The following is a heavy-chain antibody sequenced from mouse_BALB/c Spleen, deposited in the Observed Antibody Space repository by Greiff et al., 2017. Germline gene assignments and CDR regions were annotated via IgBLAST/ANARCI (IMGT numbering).Heavy chain of an antibody. Sequence: QVQLKQSGAELVKPGASVKLSCKASGYTFTSYWMHWVKQRPGQGLEWIGEINPSNGRTNYNEKFKSKATLTVDKSSSTAYMQLSSLTSEDSAVYYCAREDNYFDYWGQGTTLTVSS. J-gene: IGHJ2*01. CDR3: AREDNYFDY. CDR1: GYTFTSYW. CDR2: INPSNGRT. V-gene: IGHV1S81*02.